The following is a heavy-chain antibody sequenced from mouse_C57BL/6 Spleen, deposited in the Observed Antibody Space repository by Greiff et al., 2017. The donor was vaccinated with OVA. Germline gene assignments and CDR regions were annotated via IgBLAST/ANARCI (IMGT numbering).Heavy chain of an antibody. D-gene: IGHD1-1*01. J-gene: IGHJ3*01. CDR2: ISDGGSYT. CDR3: ARAEGSGTWFAY. V-gene: IGHV5-4*03. Sequence: EVKLVESGGGLVKPGGSLKLSCAASGFTFSSYAMSWVRQTPEKRLEWVATISDGGSYTYYPDNVKGRFTISRDNAKNNLYLQMSHLKSEDTAMYYCARAEGSGTWFAYWGQGTLVTVSA. CDR1: GFTFSSYA.